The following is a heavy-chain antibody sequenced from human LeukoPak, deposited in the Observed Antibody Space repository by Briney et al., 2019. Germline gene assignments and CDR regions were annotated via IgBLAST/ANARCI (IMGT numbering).Heavy chain of an antibody. V-gene: IGHV3-23*01. CDR2: ISGSGGST. J-gene: IGHJ4*02. D-gene: IGHD3-10*01. Sequence: GGSLRLSCAASGFTFSSYAMSWVRQAPGKGLEWVSAISGSGGSTYYADPVKGRFTISRDNSKNTLYLQMNSLGAEDTAVYYCAKGPYGSGSYYRGILYWGQGTLVTVSS. CDR1: GFTFSSYA. CDR3: AKGPYGSGSYYRGILY.